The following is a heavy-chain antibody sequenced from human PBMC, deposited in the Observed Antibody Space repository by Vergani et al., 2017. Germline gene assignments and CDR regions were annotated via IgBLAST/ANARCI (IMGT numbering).Heavy chain of an antibody. Sequence: QEQLVQSGSELKKPGASVKVSCKASGYSFNNYAIHWVRQAPGQGLEWMGWINPTTGNPTYARALTGRFVFSLDTSISTAYLQIGSLKAEDTAVYFCARAKRGRLAVGATDSWGQGTLLTVSS. CDR1: GYSFNNYA. CDR2: INPTTGNP. V-gene: IGHV7-4-1*01. J-gene: IGHJ4*02. D-gene: IGHD6-19*01. CDR3: ARAKRGRLAVGATDS.